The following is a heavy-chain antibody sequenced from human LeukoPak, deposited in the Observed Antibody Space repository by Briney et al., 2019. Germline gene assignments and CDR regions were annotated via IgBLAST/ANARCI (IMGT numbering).Heavy chain of an antibody. CDR1: GYTLSSFS. Sequence: GGSLRLSCVASGYTLSSFSINWVRQAPGKGLEWVSSISVRSNYIYYADSVRGRFSIFRDGARDPLFLQMNSLRAEDTAVYYCVRLRRNSDTSGYYCYYDLWGQGTLDTVSS. CDR2: ISVRSNYI. V-gene: IGHV3-21*01. CDR3: VRLRRNSDTSGYYCYYDL. J-gene: IGHJ4*02. D-gene: IGHD3-22*01.